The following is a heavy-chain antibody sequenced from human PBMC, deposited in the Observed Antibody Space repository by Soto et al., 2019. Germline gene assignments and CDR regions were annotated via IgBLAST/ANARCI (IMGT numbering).Heavy chain of an antibody. Sequence: QAGGSLRLSCSVFGFTFSSYAMHWVRQAPGKGLQYVSSISSNGGSTYYADSVKGRFTISRDNSKNALYLQMSSLRVEDTAVYYCVKDRYVDYWGQGNLVTVSS. CDR3: VKDRYVDY. CDR1: GFTFSSYA. V-gene: IGHV3-64D*06. CDR2: ISSNGGST. J-gene: IGHJ4*02.